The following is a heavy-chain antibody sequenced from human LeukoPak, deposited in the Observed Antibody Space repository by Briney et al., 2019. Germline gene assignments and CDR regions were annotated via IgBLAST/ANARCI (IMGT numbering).Heavy chain of an antibody. J-gene: IGHJ4*02. V-gene: IGHV4-34*01. CDR2: INHSGST. Sequence: SETLSLTCAVYGGSFSGYYWSWIRQPPGKGLEGIGEINHSGSTNYNPSLKSRVTISVDTSKNQFSLKLSSVTAADTAVYYCARGLRRVDYWGQGTLVTVSS. CDR3: ARGLRRVDY. CDR1: GGSFSGYY.